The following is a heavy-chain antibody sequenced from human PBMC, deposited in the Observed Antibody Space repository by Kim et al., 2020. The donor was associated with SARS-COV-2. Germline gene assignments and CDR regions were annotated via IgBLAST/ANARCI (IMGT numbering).Heavy chain of an antibody. D-gene: IGHD6-19*01. V-gene: IGHV3-23*01. J-gene: IGHJ4*02. Sequence: DAVKGRFTISRDNSKNTLYLQMNSLRAEDTAVYYCAKVWGERAVAGRFDYWGQGTLVTVSS. CDR3: AKVWGERAVAGRFDY.